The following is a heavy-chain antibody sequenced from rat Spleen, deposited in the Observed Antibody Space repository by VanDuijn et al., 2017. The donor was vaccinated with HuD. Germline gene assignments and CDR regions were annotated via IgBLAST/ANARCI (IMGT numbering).Heavy chain of an antibody. J-gene: IGHJ2*01. CDR2: IRTKPNNYAT. V-gene: IGHV10-5*01. CDR1: RFTFSNAA. CDR3: TAEGLTTPFDY. D-gene: IGHD1-10*01. Sequence: VQLVESGGGLVQPKESLKISCAASRFTFSNAAMYWVRQAPGKGLEWVARIRTKPNNYATYYGDSVKGRFTISRDDSKSMVYLQMDNLKTEDTAMYYCTAEGLTTPFDYWGQGVMVTVSS.